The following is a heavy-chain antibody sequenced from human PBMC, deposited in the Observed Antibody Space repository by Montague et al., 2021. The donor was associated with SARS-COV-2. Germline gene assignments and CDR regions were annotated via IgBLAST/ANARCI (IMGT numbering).Heavy chain of an antibody. CDR1: GVSLSSSSFY. CDR2: IYYSGST. J-gene: IGHJ4*02. D-gene: IGHD2-15*01. Sequence: SETLSLTCTVSGVSLSSSSFYWGWIRQPPGKGLEWIGSIYYSGSTYYNPSLKSRVSISVDTSKMQLSLRLSSVTAADTAVYYCASSSYISRWYYFDYWGQGTLVAVSS. V-gene: IGHV4-39*01. CDR3: ASSSYISRWYYFDY.